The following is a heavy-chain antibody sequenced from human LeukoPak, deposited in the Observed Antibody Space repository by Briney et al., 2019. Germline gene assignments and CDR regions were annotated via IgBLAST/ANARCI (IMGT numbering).Heavy chain of an antibody. D-gene: IGHD2-2*03. Sequence: ASVKVSCTASGYTFTGYYMHWVRQAPGQGLEWMGWINPNSGGTNYAQKFQGRVTMTRDTSISTAYMELSRLRSDDTAVYYCARASWVDIVVVPAVFDYWGQGTLVTVSS. J-gene: IGHJ4*02. CDR3: ARASWVDIVVVPAVFDY. CDR2: INPNSGGT. CDR1: GYTFTGYY. V-gene: IGHV1-2*02.